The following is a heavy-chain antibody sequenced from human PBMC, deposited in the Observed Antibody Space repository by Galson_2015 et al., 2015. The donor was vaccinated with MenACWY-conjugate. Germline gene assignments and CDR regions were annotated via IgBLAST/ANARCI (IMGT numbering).Heavy chain of an antibody. Sequence: SLRLSCAASGFIFNTYWMHWVRHAPGKGLVWVSRINPGGSSPTYADSVKDRFTISRDNAKNTLYLQMNSLRPKDTAVFYCAKTRGASFYFDSWGQGTLVTVSS. V-gene: IGHV3-74*01. J-gene: IGHJ4*02. D-gene: IGHD1-26*01. CDR1: GFIFNTYW. CDR3: AKTRGASFYFDS. CDR2: INPGGSSP.